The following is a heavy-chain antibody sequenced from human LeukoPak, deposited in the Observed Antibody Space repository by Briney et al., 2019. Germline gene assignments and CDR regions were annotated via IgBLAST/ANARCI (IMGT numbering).Heavy chain of an antibody. J-gene: IGHJ4*02. CDR2: FDPEDGET. V-gene: IGHV1-24*01. Sequence: ASVKVSCKVSGYTLTELSMHWVRQAPGKGLEWMGGFDPEDGETIYAQKFQGRVTMTEDTSTDTAYMELSSLRSEDTAVYYCAKEMDYYGYSEASDWGQGTLVTVSS. CDR3: AKEMDYYGYSEASD. CDR1: GYTLTELS. D-gene: IGHD3-10*01.